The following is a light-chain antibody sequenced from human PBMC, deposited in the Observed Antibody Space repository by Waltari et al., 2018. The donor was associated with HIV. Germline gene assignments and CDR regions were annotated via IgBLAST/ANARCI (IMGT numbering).Light chain of an antibody. CDR3: QQYKSYTYT. CDR1: QSISSW. J-gene: IGKJ2*01. Sequence: DIQMTQSPSTLSASVGDRVTITCRASQSISSWLAWYPQKPGKAPKLLIYKASSLESGVPSRFSGSGSGTDFTLTISSLQPDDFATNYCQQYKSYTYTFGQGTKTEIK. V-gene: IGKV1-5*03. CDR2: KAS.